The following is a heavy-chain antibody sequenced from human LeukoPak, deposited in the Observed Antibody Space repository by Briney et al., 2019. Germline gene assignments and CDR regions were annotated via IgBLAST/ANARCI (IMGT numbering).Heavy chain of an antibody. J-gene: IGHJ4*02. CDR2: ISDSGGST. Sequence: GGSLRLSCAASGFTFSSYAMIWVRQAPGKGLEWLSLISDSGGSTYYADSVKGRFTISRDNSKNTVYLQMNSLRAEDTAVYYCAKGVSGYGSGRPFDYWGQGTLVTVSS. D-gene: IGHD3-10*01. CDR3: AKGVSGYGSGRPFDY. V-gene: IGHV3-23*01. CDR1: GFTFSSYA.